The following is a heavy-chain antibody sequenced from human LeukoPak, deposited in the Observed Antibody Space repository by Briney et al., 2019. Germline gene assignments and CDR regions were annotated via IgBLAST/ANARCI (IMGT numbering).Heavy chain of an antibody. Sequence: GASVKVSCKTSGYTFTGYYMHWVRQAPGQGLEWMGWINPNNGATNYAQNFQGRVSMTRDTSISTAHMELGRLTSGDTAVYYCARDPRGTAAGYDWSDPWGQGTLVTVSS. V-gene: IGHV1-2*02. CDR1: GYTFTGYY. D-gene: IGHD6-25*01. CDR3: ARDPRGTAAGYDWSDP. J-gene: IGHJ5*02. CDR2: INPNNGAT.